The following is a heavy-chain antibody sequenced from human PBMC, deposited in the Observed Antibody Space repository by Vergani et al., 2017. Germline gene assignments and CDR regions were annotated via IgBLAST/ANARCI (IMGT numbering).Heavy chain of an antibody. CDR3: VKDNDYDADGPFDL. D-gene: IGHD3-16*01. Sequence: VEAGGGLVQPGGSLRLSCTASGFTFQAFAFHWVRQVSGRGLEWFSGIDRNYGVKNGNSFEGRFSISRDNAKKAVFLQMNNLGHEDTALYFCVKDNDYDADGPFDLWGRGTLVTVSS. V-gene: IGHV3-9*01. CDR1: GFTFQAFA. J-gene: IGHJ2*01. CDR2: IDRNYGVK.